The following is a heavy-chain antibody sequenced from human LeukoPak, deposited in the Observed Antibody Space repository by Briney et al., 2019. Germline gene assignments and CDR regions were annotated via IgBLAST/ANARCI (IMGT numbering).Heavy chain of an antibody. CDR2: VHSSGGT. CDR1: GGSMTGYY. D-gene: IGHD2-21*02. CDR3: TKLSDCGDDCYDRPHWFDP. J-gene: IGHJ5*02. Sequence: PSETLSLTCTVSGGSMTGYYWAWIRQPPGKRLEWIGYVHSSGGTKYNPSLKSRDTVSIDMSRNQFSLNVRSVTAADTATYYCTKLSDCGDDCYDRPHWFDPWGQGRLVTVSS. V-gene: IGHV4-59*08.